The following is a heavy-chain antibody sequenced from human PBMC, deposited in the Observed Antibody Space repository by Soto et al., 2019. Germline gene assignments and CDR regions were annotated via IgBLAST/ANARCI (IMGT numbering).Heavy chain of an antibody. V-gene: IGHV3-30-3*01. CDR2: ISYDGSNK. CDR1: GFTFSSYA. J-gene: IGHJ3*02. D-gene: IGHD3-22*01. Sequence: QPGGSLRLSCAASGFTFSSYAMHWVRQAPGKGLEWVAVISYDGSNKYYADSVKGRFTISRDNSKNTLYLQMNSLRAEDTAVYYCARVSELTYYYDSRGAAFDIWGQGTMVTVPS. CDR3: ARVSELTYYYDSRGAAFDI.